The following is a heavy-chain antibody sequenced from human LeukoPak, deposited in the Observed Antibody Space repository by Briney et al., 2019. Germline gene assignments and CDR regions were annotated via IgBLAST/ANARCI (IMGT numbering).Heavy chain of an antibody. CDR3: AKGAGIWYDGPFDY. CDR2: LSGSGGGT. CDR1: GFTFSSYA. J-gene: IGHJ4*02. Sequence: GGSLRLSCAASGFTFSSYAMNWVRQAPGRGLEWVSGLSGSGGGTHYIDSVKGRFSVSRDNSENTVFLQMNRLRAEDTAVYYCAKGAGIWYDGPFDYWGQGILVTASS. D-gene: IGHD6-13*01. V-gene: IGHV3-23*01.